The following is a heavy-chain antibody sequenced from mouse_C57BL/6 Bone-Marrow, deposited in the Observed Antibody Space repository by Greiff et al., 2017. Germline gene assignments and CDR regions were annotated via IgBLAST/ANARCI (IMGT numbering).Heavy chain of an antibody. CDR1: GYTFTSYW. Sequence: QVQLKQPGAELVKPGASVKLSCKASGYTFTSYWMHWVKQRPGRGLEWIGRIDPNSGGTKYNEKFKSKATLTVDKPSSTAYMQLSSLTSEDSAVYYCARSDVYYFDYWGQGTTLTVSS. CDR3: ARSDVYYFDY. CDR2: IDPNSGGT. V-gene: IGHV1-72*01. J-gene: IGHJ2*01.